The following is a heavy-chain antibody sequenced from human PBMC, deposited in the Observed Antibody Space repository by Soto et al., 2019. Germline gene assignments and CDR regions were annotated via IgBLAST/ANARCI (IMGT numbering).Heavy chain of an antibody. CDR2: ISPLKGRT. CDR1: GYTFTSYG. Sequence: QVQLVQSGPALKRPGASMTVSCKASGYTFTSYGISWVRQAPGQGLEWMAWISPLKGRTQYSQKAQGRVTLSTDTSSNTAYMEMTTLRVDDTAVYYCAMDYGARPEHFKHWGQGTLVTVS. D-gene: IGHD4-17*01. J-gene: IGHJ1*01. CDR3: AMDYGARPEHFKH. V-gene: IGHV1-18*04.